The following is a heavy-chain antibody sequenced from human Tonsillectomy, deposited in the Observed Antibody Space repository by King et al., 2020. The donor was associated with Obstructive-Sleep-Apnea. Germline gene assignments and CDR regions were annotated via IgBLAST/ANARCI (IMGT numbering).Heavy chain of an antibody. CDR1: GFTFSDSY. J-gene: IGHJ4*02. V-gene: IGHV3-11*01. D-gene: IGHD3-22*01. Sequence: VQLVESGGGLVKPGGSLRLSCAASGFTFSDSYMSWIRQAPGKGLEWGSYITSDSNTVYYAESVKGRFTISRDNAKNSLYLQMNSLRAEDTAVYYCARAMYYYDSAAFDYWGQGTLVTVSS. CDR3: ARAMYYYDSAAFDY. CDR2: ITSDSNTV.